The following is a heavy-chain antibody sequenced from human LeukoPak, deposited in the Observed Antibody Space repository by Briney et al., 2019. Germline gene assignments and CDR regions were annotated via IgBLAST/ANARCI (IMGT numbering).Heavy chain of an antibody. CDR3: ARHGGALLWFGESSPTHFDY. D-gene: IGHD3-10*01. CDR2: INDSGRT. J-gene: IGHJ4*02. CDR1: GGSFSNYY. V-gene: IGHV4-34*01. Sequence: PSETLSLTCAVYGGSFSNYYWSWIRQTPGKGMEWIGEINDSGRTNYNPSLMSRVTVSVDTSKNQFSLKLSSVTAADTAVYYCARHGGALLWFGESSPTHFDYWGQGALVTVSS.